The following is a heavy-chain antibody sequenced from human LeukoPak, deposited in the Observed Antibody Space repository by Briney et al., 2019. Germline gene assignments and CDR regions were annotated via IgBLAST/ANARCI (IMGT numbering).Heavy chain of an antibody. V-gene: IGHV4-38-2*01. J-gene: IGHJ3*02. CDR2: IYHSGST. Sequence: SETLSLTCAVSGYSISSGNYWGWIRQPPGKGLECIGSIYHSGSTYYNPSLKSRVTISVDTSKNQFSLKLSSVTAADTAVYYCARALTYYYDSSGDAFDIWGQGTMVTVSS. CDR3: ARALTYYYDSSGDAFDI. D-gene: IGHD3-22*01. CDR1: GYSISSGNY.